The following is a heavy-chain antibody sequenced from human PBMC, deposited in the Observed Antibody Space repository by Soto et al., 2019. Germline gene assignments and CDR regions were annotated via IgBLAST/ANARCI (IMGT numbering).Heavy chain of an antibody. CDR1: GFTFSSYA. CDR2: ISGSGGTT. V-gene: IGHV3-23*01. D-gene: IGHD6-13*01. CDR3: AQDQGYSSSFHWFDP. Sequence: EVQLLESGGGLVQPGGSLRLSCAASGFTFSSYAMSWVRQATGKGLEWVSAISGSGGTTYYADSVKGRFTISRDNSKNTLYLKMNSLRAEDTAIYYCAQDQGYSSSFHWFDPWGQGTLVTVSS. J-gene: IGHJ5*02.